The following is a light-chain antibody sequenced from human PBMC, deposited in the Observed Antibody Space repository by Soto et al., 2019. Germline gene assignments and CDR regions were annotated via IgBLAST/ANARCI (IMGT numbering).Light chain of an antibody. CDR1: TSNIGSNY. Sequence: QSVQTQPPSASGTPGQGVTISCSGSTSNIGSNYVYWYQQLPGTAPKLPIYRNNQRPSGVPDRFSGSKSGTSASLATSGLRSDDEADYFCATWDDSLNGFYVFGTGTKVTVL. V-gene: IGLV1-47*01. CDR3: ATWDDSLNGFYV. J-gene: IGLJ1*01. CDR2: RNN.